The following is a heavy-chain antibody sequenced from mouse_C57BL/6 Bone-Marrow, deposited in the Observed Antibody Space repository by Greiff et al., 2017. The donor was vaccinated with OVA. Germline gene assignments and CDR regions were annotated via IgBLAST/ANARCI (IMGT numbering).Heavy chain of an antibody. Sequence: VQLQQSGPELVKPGASVKISCKASGYSFTGYYMNWVKQSPEKSLEWIGEINPSTGGTTYNQKFKAKATLTVDKSSSTAYMQLKSLTSEDSAVYYCARPPNYYGSSYEDYWGQGTTLTVSS. V-gene: IGHV1-42*01. J-gene: IGHJ2*01. D-gene: IGHD1-1*01. CDR3: ARPPNYYGSSYEDY. CDR1: GYSFTGYY. CDR2: INPSTGGT.